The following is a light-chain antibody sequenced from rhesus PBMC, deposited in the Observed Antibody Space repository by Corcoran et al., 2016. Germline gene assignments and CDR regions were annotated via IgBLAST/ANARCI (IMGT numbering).Light chain of an antibody. CDR1: SIGSKY. V-gene: IGLV3-29*01. J-gene: IGLJ6*01. CDR3: QVWDSSSDHPV. Sequence: SYDVTQPRSVSVSPGQTARITCGGESIGSKYVHWYQQKPAQAPVLVIYKDSNRPAGIPERFSGSNSGNTATLTISGVGAGDEADYYCQVWDSSSDHPVFGSGTKLTVL. CDR2: KDS.